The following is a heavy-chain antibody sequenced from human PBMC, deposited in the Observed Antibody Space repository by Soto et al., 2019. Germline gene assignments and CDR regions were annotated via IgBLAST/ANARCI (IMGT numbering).Heavy chain of an antibody. CDR1: GDSVSSNSAA. CDR2: TYYRSKWYN. V-gene: IGHV6-1*01. J-gene: IGHJ6*02. CDR3: ARDFRSSSWYNYYYGMDV. D-gene: IGHD6-13*01. Sequence: SQTLSLTCAISGDSVSSNSAALNWIRQSPSRGLEWLGRTYYRSKWYNDYAVSVKSRITINPDTSKNQFSLQLNSVTPEDTAVYYCARDFRSSSWYNYYYGMDVWGQGTTVTVSS.